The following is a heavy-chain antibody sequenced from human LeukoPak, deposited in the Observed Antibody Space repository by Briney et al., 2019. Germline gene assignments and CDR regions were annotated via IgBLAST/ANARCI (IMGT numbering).Heavy chain of an antibody. D-gene: IGHD6-19*01. Sequence: TSETLSLTCTVSGGSISSYYWSWIRQPPGKGLEWIGYIYYSGSTNYNPSLKSRVTISVDTSKNQFSLTLSSVTAADTAVYYCARQLPGITVAGLDYWGQGTLVTVSS. V-gene: IGHV4-59*08. CDR3: ARQLPGITVAGLDY. CDR2: IYYSGST. J-gene: IGHJ4*02. CDR1: GGSISSYY.